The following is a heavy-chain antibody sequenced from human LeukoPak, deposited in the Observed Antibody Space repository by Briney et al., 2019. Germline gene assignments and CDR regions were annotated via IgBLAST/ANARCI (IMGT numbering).Heavy chain of an antibody. V-gene: IGHV3-49*04. CDR2: IRSKAYGGTT. J-gene: IGHJ4*02. CDR3: TTDVDTANDY. Sequence: TGGSLRLSCTASGFTFGDYAMSWVRQAPGKGLEWVGFIRSKAYGGTTDYAAPVKGRFTISRDDSKNTLYLQMNSLKTEDTAVYYCTTDVDTANDYWGQGTLVTVSS. D-gene: IGHD5-18*01. CDR1: GFTFGDYA.